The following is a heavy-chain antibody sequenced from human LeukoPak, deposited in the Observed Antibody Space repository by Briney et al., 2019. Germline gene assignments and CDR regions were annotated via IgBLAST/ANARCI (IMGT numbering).Heavy chain of an antibody. J-gene: IGHJ4*02. CDR2: IKQDGSEK. CDR1: GFTFSSYW. V-gene: IGHV3-7*01. Sequence: PGGSLRLSCAASGFTFSSYWMSWVRQAPGKGLEWVANIKQDGSEKYYMDSVKGRFTISRDNAKNSLYLQMNSLRAEDTAVYYCAATIVDIVATDNAWGQRTLVPVSS. D-gene: IGHD5-12*01. CDR3: AATIVDIVATDNA.